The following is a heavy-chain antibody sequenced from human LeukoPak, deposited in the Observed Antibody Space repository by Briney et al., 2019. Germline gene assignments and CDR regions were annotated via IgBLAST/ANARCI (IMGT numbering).Heavy chain of an antibody. CDR2: IYESGSI. CDR1: GGSISGSGYY. J-gene: IGHJ4*02. V-gene: IGHV4-39*07. Sequence: SETLSLTCTVSGGSISGSGYYWGWVRQPPGKGLEWIGSIYESGSIYYNPSLNSRVTISVDTSKNQFSLKLSSVTAADTAVYYCARLSTVTTSFDYWGQGTLVTVSS. CDR3: ARLSTVTTSFDY. D-gene: IGHD4-17*01.